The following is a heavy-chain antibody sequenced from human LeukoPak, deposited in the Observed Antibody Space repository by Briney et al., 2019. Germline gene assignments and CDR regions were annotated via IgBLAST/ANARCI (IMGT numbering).Heavy chain of an antibody. CDR1: GGTFSSYA. J-gene: IGHJ4*02. D-gene: IGHD6-6*01. Sequence: ASVKVSCKASGGTFSSYAISWVRQAPGQGLEWIGRIIPIFGTANYAQKFQGRVMITTDESTSTAYMELSSLRSEDTAVYYCARGEYSSSSFGYWGQGTLVTVSS. V-gene: IGHV1-69*05. CDR3: ARGEYSSSSFGY. CDR2: IIPIFGTA.